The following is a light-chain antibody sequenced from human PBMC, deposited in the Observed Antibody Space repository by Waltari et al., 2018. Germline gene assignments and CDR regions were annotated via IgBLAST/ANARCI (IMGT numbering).Light chain of an antibody. Sequence: QSALTQPPSASGSPGQSVTISCTGTSSDVGGYNYVSWYQQHPGKAPKLMIYEVSKRPAGVPDRVSGSKSGNTASLTVSGLQVEDEADYYCSSYAGSNNKVFGGGTKLTVL. CDR3: SSYAGSNNKV. CDR2: EVS. J-gene: IGLJ3*02. V-gene: IGLV2-8*01. CDR1: SSDVGGYNY.